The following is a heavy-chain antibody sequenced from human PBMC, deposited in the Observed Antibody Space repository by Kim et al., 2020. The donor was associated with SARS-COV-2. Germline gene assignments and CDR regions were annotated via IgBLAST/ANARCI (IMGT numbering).Heavy chain of an antibody. D-gene: IGHD3-10*01. CDR3: AKDIHTYYYGSGSYYSPYYYYGMDV. J-gene: IGHJ6*02. CDR2: ISYDGSNK. CDR1: GFTFSSYG. Sequence: GGSLRLSCAASGFTFSSYGMHWVRQAPGKGLEWVAVISYDGSNKYYADSVKGRFAISRDNSKNTLYLQMNSLRAEDTAVYYCAKDIHTYYYGSGSYYSPYYYYGMDVWGQGTTVTVSS. V-gene: IGHV3-30*18.